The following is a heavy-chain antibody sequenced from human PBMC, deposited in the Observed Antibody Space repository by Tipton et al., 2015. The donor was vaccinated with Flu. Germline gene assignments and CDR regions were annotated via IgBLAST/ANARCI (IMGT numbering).Heavy chain of an antibody. CDR2: INHSGST. V-gene: IGHV4-34*01. CDR3: ARRTKGTMVRGVIVNWFDP. D-gene: IGHD3-10*01. CDR1: GGSFSGYY. J-gene: IGHJ5*02. Sequence: LRLSCAVYGGSFSGYYWSWIRQPPGKGLEWIGEINHSGSTNYNPSLKSRVTISVDTSKNPFSLKLSSVTAADTAVYYCARRTKGTMVRGVIVNWFDPWGQGTLVTVSS.